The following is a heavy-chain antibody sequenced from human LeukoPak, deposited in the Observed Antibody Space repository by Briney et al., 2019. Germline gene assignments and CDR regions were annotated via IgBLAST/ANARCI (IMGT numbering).Heavy chain of an antibody. CDR3: ARDLDSALDY. CDR2: IYYNGST. CDR1: GGSISSYY. J-gene: IGHJ4*02. Sequence: SETLSLTCTVSGGSISSYYWSWIRQPPGKGLEWIGYIYYNGSTNYNPSLKSRVTISVDTSKNQFSLKLSSVTAADTAVYYCARDLDSALDYWGQGTLVTVSS. D-gene: IGHD1-26*01. V-gene: IGHV4-59*01.